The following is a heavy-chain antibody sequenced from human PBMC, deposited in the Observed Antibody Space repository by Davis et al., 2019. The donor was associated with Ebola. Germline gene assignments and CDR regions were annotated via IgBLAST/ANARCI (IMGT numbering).Heavy chain of an antibody. CDR1: GGTFSSYA. CDR2: IIPILGIA. Sequence: AASVKVSCKASGGTFSSYAISWVRQAPGQGLEWMGRIIPILGIANYAQKFQGRVTITADKTTSTAYMELSSLRSEDTAVYYCARVCGSRGVIIGINYWGQGTLVTVSS. CDR3: ARVCGSRGVIIGINY. J-gene: IGHJ4*02. V-gene: IGHV1-69*04. D-gene: IGHD3-10*01.